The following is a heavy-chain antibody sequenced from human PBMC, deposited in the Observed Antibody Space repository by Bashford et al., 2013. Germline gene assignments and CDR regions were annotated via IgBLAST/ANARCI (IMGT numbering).Heavy chain of an antibody. CDR1: GGSFSGYY. D-gene: IGHD2-15*01. CDR3: ARLRIVVVEAAPYFYYDGMDV. J-gene: IGHJ6*02. V-gene: IGHV4-34*01. Sequence: SETLSLTCAVYGGSFSGYYWSWIRQPPGKGLEWIGEINHSGSTNYNPSLKSRVTISVDTSKNQFSLKLSSVTAADTAVYYCARLRIVVVEAAPYFYYDGMDVVGPRDHGHRLL. CDR2: INHSGST.